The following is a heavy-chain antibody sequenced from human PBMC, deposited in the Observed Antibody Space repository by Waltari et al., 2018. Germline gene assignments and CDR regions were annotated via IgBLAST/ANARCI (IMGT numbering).Heavy chain of an antibody. D-gene: IGHD3-3*01. Sequence: QVQLVQSGAEMRKPGTSVTVSCRTSGSTFTDAYIHWLRQAPGQGLEWMGWVNPSTGGTNYAQKFRDRVAMTRHTSINTASMELNRLRLDDTAVYFCARAILRFLKPIDSWGQGTLVTVSS. CDR1: GSTFTDAY. CDR2: VNPSTGGT. V-gene: IGHV1-2*02. CDR3: ARAILRFLKPIDS. J-gene: IGHJ4*02.